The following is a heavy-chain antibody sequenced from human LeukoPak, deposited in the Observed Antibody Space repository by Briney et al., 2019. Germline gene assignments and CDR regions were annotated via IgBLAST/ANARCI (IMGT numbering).Heavy chain of an antibody. J-gene: IGHJ6*02. CDR1: GYSFTSYW. CDR3: ATVTTIYYYYGMDV. CDR2: IDPSDSYT. D-gene: IGHD4-17*01. Sequence: GESLKISCKGPGYSFTSYWITWVRQMPGKGLEWMGRIDPSDSYTNYSPSFQGHVTISADKSISTAYLQWSSLKASDTAMYYCATVTTIYYYYGMDVWGQGTTVTVSS. V-gene: IGHV5-10-1*01.